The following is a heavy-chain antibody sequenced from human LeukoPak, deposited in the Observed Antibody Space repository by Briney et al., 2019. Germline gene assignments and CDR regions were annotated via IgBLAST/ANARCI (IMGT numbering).Heavy chain of an antibody. D-gene: IGHD3-9*01. CDR1: GFSLSCYS. J-gene: IGHJ6*02. Sequence: PGGSLRLSCAASGFSLSCYSMNWVRQAPGKGLEWVSSITISSNFIYYADSVKGRFTISRDNAKSSLFLQMNSLRAEDTAVYFCARDGHGDGFLTGYSYFGMDVWGQGTTVTVSS. V-gene: IGHV3-21*01. CDR3: ARDGHGDGFLTGYSYFGMDV. CDR2: ITISSNFI.